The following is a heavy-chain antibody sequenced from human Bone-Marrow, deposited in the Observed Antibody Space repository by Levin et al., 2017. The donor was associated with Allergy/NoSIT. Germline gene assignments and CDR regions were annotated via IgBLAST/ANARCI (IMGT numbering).Heavy chain of an antibody. CDR2: TYYRSKWYN. CDR1: GDSVSSNSAA. V-gene: IGHV6-1*01. Sequence: SQTLSLTCAISGDSVSSNSAAWNWIRQSPSRGLEWLGRTYYRSKWYNDYAVSVKSRITINPDTSKNQFSLQLNSVTPEDTAVYYCARDQRWDGSGSYTDAFDIWGQGTMVTVSS. CDR3: ARDQRWDGSGSYTDAFDI. J-gene: IGHJ3*02. D-gene: IGHD3-10*01.